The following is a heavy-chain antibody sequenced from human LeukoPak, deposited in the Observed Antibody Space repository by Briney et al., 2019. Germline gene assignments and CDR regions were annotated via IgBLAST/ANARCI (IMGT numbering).Heavy chain of an antibody. Sequence: PSETLSLTCAVSGGSISTYHWSWIRQNPGKGLEWIGSISNRRTTDYNSSLKNRVTMSVDASKNQFSLNLSSVTAADTAVYYCARMFYYGSGKPFDYRGQGTLVTVSS. CDR2: ISNRRTT. CDR1: GGSISTYH. J-gene: IGHJ4*02. D-gene: IGHD3-10*01. CDR3: ARMFYYGSGKPFDY. V-gene: IGHV4-59*06.